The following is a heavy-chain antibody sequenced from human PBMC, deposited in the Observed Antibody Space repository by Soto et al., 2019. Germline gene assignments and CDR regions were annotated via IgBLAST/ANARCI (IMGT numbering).Heavy chain of an antibody. CDR3: GSNHVDEAMVRGRDY. D-gene: IGHD5-18*01. Sequence: EVQLVESGGGLVQPGGSLRLSCAASGFTFSSYWMSWVRQAPGKGLEWVANIKQDGSEQYYVDSVKGRFTISRDNAKNLLYRQINSQRGEDAAVYYCGSNHVDEAMVRGRDYWGHGTLVTVSS. CDR2: IKQDGSEQ. CDR1: GFTFSSYW. J-gene: IGHJ4*01. V-gene: IGHV3-7*03.